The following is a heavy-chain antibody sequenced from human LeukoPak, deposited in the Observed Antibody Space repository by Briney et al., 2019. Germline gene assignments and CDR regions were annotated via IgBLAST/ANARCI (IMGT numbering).Heavy chain of an antibody. J-gene: IGHJ4*02. V-gene: IGHV3-30*14. CDR3: ASGSSGWYS. D-gene: IGHD6-19*01. CDR1: GFTFSSYA. CDR2: ISYDGSNK. Sequence: PGGSLRLSCAASGFTFSSYAMHWVRQAPGKGLEWVAVISYDGSNKYYADSVKGRFTISRDNSKNTLYLQMNSLRAEDTAVYYCASGSSGWYSWGQGTLVTVSS.